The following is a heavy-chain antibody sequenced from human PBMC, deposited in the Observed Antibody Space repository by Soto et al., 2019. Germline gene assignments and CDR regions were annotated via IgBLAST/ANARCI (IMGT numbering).Heavy chain of an antibody. D-gene: IGHD1-20*01. CDR1: GGSISSGDYY. V-gene: IGHV4-30-4*01. J-gene: IGHJ4*02. Sequence: QVQLQESGPGLVKPSQTLSLTCTIAGGSISSGDYYWSWIRQPPGKGLEWIGHIYDSGSTYNNPSPKSRVTISIDPAENQSSLNLRSVTAADTAVYYCARGLSRDNVDSWGQGTLVTVSS. CDR3: ARGLSRDNVDS. CDR2: IYDSGST.